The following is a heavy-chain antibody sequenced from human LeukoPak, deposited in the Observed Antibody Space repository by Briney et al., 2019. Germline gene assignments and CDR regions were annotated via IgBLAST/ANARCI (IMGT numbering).Heavy chain of an antibody. J-gene: IGHJ4*02. CDR2: ISWNSGSI. D-gene: IGHD3-22*01. V-gene: IGHV3-9*03. Sequence: GRSLRLSCAASGFTFDDYAMHWVRRAPGKGLEWVSGISWNSGSIGYADSVKGRFTISRDNAKNSLYLQMNSLRAEDMALYYCAKARHHDSSGYFDYWGQGTLVTVSS. CDR1: GFTFDDYA. CDR3: AKARHHDSSGYFDY.